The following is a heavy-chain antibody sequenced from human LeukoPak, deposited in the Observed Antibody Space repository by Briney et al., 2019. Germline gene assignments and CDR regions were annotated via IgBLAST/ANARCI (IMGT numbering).Heavy chain of an antibody. Sequence: GGSLRLSCAASGFTFSSYGMNWVRQAPGKGLEWISYISSSSGTTSYADSVRGRFIISRDNAKNSLYLQMSSLRDEDTAVYYCAKKGGSTWEFDYWGQGTLVTVSS. CDR2: ISSSSGTT. V-gene: IGHV3-48*02. J-gene: IGHJ4*02. D-gene: IGHD6-13*01. CDR3: AKKGGSTWEFDY. CDR1: GFTFSSYG.